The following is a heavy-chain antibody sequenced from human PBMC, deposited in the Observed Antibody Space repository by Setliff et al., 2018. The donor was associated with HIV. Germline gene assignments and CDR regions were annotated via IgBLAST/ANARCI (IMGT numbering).Heavy chain of an antibody. D-gene: IGHD2-15*01. V-gene: IGHV4-59*08. CDR2: IYYGST. J-gene: IGHJ5*02. Sequence: SETLSLTCTVSGDSISSYYWNWIRQPPGKALEWIGYIYYGSTHYNPSFEGRVTISVDTSTNQFSLKLRSVTAADTAMYYCARRRCSAASCPDNSWNWLDPWGQGTLVTVTS. CDR1: GDSISSYY. CDR3: ARRRCSAASCPDNSWNWLDP.